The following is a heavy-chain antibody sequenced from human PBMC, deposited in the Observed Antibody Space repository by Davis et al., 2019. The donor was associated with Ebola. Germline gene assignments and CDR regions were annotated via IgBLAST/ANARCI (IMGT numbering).Heavy chain of an antibody. CDR2: ISSSGSTI. D-gene: IGHD1-26*01. Sequence: GGSLRLSCAASGFTFSDYYMSWIRQAPGKGLEWVSYISSSGSTIYYADSVKGRFTISRDNSKNTLYLQMNSLRAEDTAVYYCAKDGLVGATGYWGQGTLVTVSS. CDR3: AKDGLVGATGY. V-gene: IGHV3-11*04. J-gene: IGHJ4*02. CDR1: GFTFSDYY.